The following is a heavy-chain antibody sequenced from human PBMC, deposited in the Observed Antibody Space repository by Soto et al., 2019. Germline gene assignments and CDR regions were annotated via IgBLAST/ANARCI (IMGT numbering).Heavy chain of an antibody. D-gene: IGHD3-22*01. CDR1: GGSISSSNW. CDR2: IYHSGST. CDR3: ARSPDSSGYYPRWYYYGMDV. J-gene: IGHJ6*02. V-gene: IGHV4-4*02. Sequence: QVQLQESGPGLVKPSGTLSLTCAVSGGSISSSNWWSWVRQPPGKGLEWIGEIYHSGSTNYNPSLKSRVTISVDKSKNQFSLKLSSVTAAVTAVYYCARSPDSSGYYPRWYYYGMDVWGQGTTVTVSS.